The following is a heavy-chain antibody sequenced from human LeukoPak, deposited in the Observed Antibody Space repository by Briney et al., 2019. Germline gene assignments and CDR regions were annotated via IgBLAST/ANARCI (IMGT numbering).Heavy chain of an antibody. J-gene: IGHJ5*02. D-gene: IGHD4-17*01. CDR1: GYTFTSYA. CDR2: INGGKGNI. CDR3: AGSRTDDYGDWWWFDP. V-gene: IGHV1-3*01. Sequence: AASVKVSCKASGYTFTSYAMHWVRQAPGQRLEWMGWINGGKGNIKYSQKFQGRATISKDTSARTAYMELSSLRSEDTAVYYCAGSRTDDYGDWWWFDPWGQGTLVTVSS.